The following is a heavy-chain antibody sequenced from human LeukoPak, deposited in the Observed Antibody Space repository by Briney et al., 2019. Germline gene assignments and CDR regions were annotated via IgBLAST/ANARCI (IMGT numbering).Heavy chain of an antibody. J-gene: IGHJ5*02. V-gene: IGHV1-2*02. CDR1: GYTFTDYY. CDR3: ARSYYDVLTGNYMWLAP. CDR2: IDVKSGDT. D-gene: IGHD3-9*01. Sequence: ASVKVSCKASGYTFTDYYIHWARQAPGQGLEWMGWIDVKSGDTFYAQMFQGRVTLTGDTSINTAYMELSRLRSDDTAVFYCARSYYDVLTGNYMWLAPWGQGTLVTVSS.